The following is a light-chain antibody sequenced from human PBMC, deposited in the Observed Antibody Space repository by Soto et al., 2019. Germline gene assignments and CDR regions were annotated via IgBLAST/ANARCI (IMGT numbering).Light chain of an antibody. J-gene: IGKJ1*01. V-gene: IGKV4-1*01. CDR3: QQYYSTPRT. CDR2: WAS. Sequence: DIVMTQSPDSLAVSLGERATINCKSSQSVLYSSNNKNYLAWYQQKPGQPPKLLIYWASTRESGVPDRCSGSGYGTDFTLTIRSLQAEDVAVYYCQQYYSTPRTVGQGTKVEIK. CDR1: QSVLYSSNNKNY.